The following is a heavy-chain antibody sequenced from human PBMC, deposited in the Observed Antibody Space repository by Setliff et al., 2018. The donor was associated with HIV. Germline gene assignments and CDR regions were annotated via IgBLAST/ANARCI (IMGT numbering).Heavy chain of an antibody. CDR1: GGSISSSTYY. V-gene: IGHV4-39*01. D-gene: IGHD1-26*01. CDR2: IYYSGNT. Sequence: PSETLSLTCTVSGGSISSSTYYWGWIRQPPGRGLEWIGSIYYSGNTYYNSSLKSRVTISVDTSKNQFSLKLSSVTAAETAVYYCARLEGGSSIDYWGQGILVTVSS. CDR3: ARLEGGSSIDY. J-gene: IGHJ4*02.